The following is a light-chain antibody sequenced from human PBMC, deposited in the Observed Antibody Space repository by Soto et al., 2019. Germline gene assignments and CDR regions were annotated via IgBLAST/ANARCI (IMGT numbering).Light chain of an antibody. CDR3: SAYTSSSTLVV. CDR2: DVS. Sequence: QSALTQPASVSGSPGQSITISCTGTSSDVGGYNYVSWYQQHPGKAPKLRIYDVSNRPSGVSNRFSGSKSGNTASLTISGLQAEDAADYYCSAYTSSSTLVVFGGGTKLTVL. J-gene: IGLJ2*01. V-gene: IGLV2-14*01. CDR1: SSDVGGYNY.